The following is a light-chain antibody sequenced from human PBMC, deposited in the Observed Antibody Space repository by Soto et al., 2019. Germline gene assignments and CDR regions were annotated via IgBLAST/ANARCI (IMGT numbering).Light chain of an antibody. Sequence: QSVLTQPPSVSAAPGQKVTISCSGASSNIGKNYVSWYQQLPGAAPKLVIFDTNKRPSGIPYRFSGSKSGTSAALDITALQTGDEADYYCGTWDTSLSAVVFGGGTKRTVL. CDR2: DTN. J-gene: IGLJ2*01. V-gene: IGLV1-51*01. CDR3: GTWDTSLSAVV. CDR1: SSNIGKNY.